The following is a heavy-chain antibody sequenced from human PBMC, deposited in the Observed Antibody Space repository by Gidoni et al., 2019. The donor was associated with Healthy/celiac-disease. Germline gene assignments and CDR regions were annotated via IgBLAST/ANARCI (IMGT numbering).Heavy chain of an antibody. V-gene: IGHV4-59*01. CDR1: GGSISSYY. CDR3: ARGYLDY. D-gene: IGHD3-16*02. CDR2: IYYSGST. J-gene: IGHJ4*02. Sequence: QVQLQESGPGRVKPSETLSLTCPVSGGSISSYYWSWIRQPPGKGLELIGYIYYSGSTNYNPSHKRRVTISVDTSKHQFSRQLSSVTAADTAVYYCARGYLDYWGQGTLVTVSS.